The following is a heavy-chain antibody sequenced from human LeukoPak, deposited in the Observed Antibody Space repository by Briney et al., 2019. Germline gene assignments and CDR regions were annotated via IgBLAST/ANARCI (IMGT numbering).Heavy chain of an antibody. D-gene: IGHD3-3*01. Sequence: PGGSLRLSCAASGFTFSSYSMNWVRQAPGKGLEWVSSISSSSSYIYYADSVKGRFTISRDNAKNSLYLQMNSLRAEDTAVYYCAKDGESYYDFWSGYADYWGQGTLVTVSS. CDR2: ISSSSSYI. J-gene: IGHJ4*02. CDR1: GFTFSSYS. V-gene: IGHV3-21*04. CDR3: AKDGESYYDFWSGYADY.